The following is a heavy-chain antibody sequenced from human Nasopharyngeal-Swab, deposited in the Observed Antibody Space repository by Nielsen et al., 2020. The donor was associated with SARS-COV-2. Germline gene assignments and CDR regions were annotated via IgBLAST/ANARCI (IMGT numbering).Heavy chain of an antibody. D-gene: IGHD6-19*01. CDR3: ASLPAAVGGYSGMDV. CDR1: GFTFNGYW. J-gene: IGHJ6*02. Sequence: GGSLRLSCVASGFTFNGYWMSWVRQVPGKGLEWVANIKQDASEVYYVDSVKGRFTISRDNAKNSLYLQMNSLRAEDTALYYCASLPAAVGGYSGMDVWGQGTTVTVSS. V-gene: IGHV3-7*03. CDR2: IKQDASEV.